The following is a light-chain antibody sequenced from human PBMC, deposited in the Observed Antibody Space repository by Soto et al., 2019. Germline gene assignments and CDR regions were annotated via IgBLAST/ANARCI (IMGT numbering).Light chain of an antibody. CDR2: LGS. J-gene: IGKJ3*01. V-gene: IGKV2-28*01. CDR1: QSLLDINGHNF. Sequence: DLVMTQSPLSLAVTPGEPASISCRSSQSLLDINGHNFLDWYLQKPGQSPQLLIYLGSNRASGVADRFSGSGSGKDFTLKISRVEAEDVGVYYCMQALQTSFTFGPGTKVDIK. CDR3: MQALQTSFT.